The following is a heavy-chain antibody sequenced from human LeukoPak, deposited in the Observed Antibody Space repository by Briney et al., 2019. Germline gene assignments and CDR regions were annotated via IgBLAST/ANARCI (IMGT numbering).Heavy chain of an antibody. Sequence: SETLSLTCAVYGGSFSGYYWSWIRQPPGEGLEWIGEINHSGSTNYNPSLKSRVTISVDTSKNQFSLKLSSVTAADTAVYYCARGPHSYYYYGMDVWGQGTPVTVSS. CDR2: INHSGST. CDR1: GGSFSGYY. CDR3: ARGPHSYYYYGMDV. V-gene: IGHV4-34*01. J-gene: IGHJ6*02.